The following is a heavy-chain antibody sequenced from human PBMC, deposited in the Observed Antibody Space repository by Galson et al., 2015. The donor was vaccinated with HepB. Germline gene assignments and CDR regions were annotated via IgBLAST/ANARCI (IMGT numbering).Heavy chain of an antibody. CDR3: ANGRGLRWDWYFDL. J-gene: IGHJ2*01. Sequence: SLRLSCAASGFTFSSYGMHWVRQAPGKGLEWVAVISYDGSNKYYADSVKGRFTISRDNSKNTLYLQMNSLRAEDTAVYYCANGRGLRWDWYFDLWGRGTLVTVSS. CDR2: ISYDGSNK. V-gene: IGHV3-30*18. CDR1: GFTFSSYG. D-gene: IGHD4-23*01.